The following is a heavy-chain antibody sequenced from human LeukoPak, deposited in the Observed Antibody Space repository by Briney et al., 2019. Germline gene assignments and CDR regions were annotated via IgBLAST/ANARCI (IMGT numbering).Heavy chain of an antibody. D-gene: IGHD3/OR15-3a*01. J-gene: IGHJ3*02. Sequence: ASVKVSCKASGYTFTSYDINWVRQATGQGLEWMGWMNPNSGNTGYAQKFQGRVTITRNTSISTAYMELSSLRSEDTAVYYCARGHPWTRWPTEAFDIWGQGTMVTVSS. CDR1: GYTFTSYD. CDR3: ARGHPWTRWPTEAFDI. V-gene: IGHV1-8*03. CDR2: MNPNSGNT.